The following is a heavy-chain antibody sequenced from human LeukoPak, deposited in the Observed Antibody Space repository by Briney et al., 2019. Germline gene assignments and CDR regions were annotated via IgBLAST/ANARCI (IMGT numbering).Heavy chain of an antibody. D-gene: IGHD3-10*01. CDR3: ASPLYYYGSGSYYNVDY. J-gene: IGHJ4*02. Sequence: SETLSLTCTVSGGSISSYYWGWIRQPPGKGLEWIGSIYYSGSTYYNPSLKSRVTISVDTSKNQFSLKLSSVTAADTAVYYCASPLYYYGSGSYYNVDYWGQGTLVTVSS. CDR2: IYYSGST. CDR1: GGSISSYY. V-gene: IGHV4-39*01.